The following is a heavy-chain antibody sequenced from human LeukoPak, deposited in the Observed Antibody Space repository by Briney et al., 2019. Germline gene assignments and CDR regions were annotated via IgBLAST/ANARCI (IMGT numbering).Heavy chain of an antibody. CDR1: GYTFTSYD. V-gene: IGHV1-8*01. CDR2: MNPNSGNT. J-gene: IGHJ6*03. CDR3: ARNSRSYYYYYYMDV. Sequence: ASVTVSCMASGYTFTSYDINWVRQATGQGLEWMGWMNPNSGNTGYAQKFQGRVTMTRNTSISTAYMELSSLRSEDTAVYYCARNSRSYYYYYYMDVWGKGTTVTVSS.